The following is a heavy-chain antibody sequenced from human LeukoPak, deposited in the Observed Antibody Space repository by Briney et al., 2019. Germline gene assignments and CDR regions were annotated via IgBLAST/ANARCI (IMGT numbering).Heavy chain of an antibody. D-gene: IGHD5-18*01. J-gene: IGHJ4*02. Sequence: KTSETLSLTCTVSGGSVSSGSYYWSWIRQPPGRGLEWIAFIHYSGSTSYNPSLKSRVSISIDTSKNQFSVNLSSVTAADTAVYYCARQYSYALDYWGQGTLVTVSS. CDR1: GGSVSSGSYY. CDR3: ARQYSYALDY. V-gene: IGHV4-61*01. CDR2: IHYSGST.